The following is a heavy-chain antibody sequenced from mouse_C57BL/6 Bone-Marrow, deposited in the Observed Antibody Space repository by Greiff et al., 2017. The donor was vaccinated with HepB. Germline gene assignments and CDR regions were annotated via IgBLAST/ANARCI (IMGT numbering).Heavy chain of an antibody. V-gene: IGHV14-4*01. Sequence: EVQLQQSGAELVRPGASVKLSSTASGFNIKDDYMHWVKQRPEQGLEWIGWIDPENGDTEYASKLQGKATITADTSSNTAYLQLSSLTSEDTAVYYCFIYYYGSSSIDGAMDYWGQGTSVTVSS. CDR2: IDPENGDT. J-gene: IGHJ4*01. D-gene: IGHD1-1*01. CDR3: FIYYYGSSSIDGAMDY. CDR1: GFNIKDDY.